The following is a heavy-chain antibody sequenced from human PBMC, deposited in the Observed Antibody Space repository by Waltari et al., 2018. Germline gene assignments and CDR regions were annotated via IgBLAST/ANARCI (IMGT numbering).Heavy chain of an antibody. CDR2: ISYDGSNK. D-gene: IGHD6-13*01. CDR3: ARGGYYSSSWYGTLKY. J-gene: IGHJ4*02. Sequence: QVQLVESGGGVVQPGRSLRLSCAASGLTFSSYAMPWVRQAPGKGLEWVAVISYDGSNKYYADAVKGRFTISRDNSKNTLYLQMNSLRAEDTAVYYCARGGYYSSSWYGTLKYWGQGTLVTVSS. V-gene: IGHV3-30-3*01. CDR1: GLTFSSYA.